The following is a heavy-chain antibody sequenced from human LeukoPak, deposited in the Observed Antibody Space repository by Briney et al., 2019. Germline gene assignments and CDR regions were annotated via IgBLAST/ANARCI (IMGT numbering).Heavy chain of an antibody. CDR1: GYIFSSYG. D-gene: IGHD3-10*01. CDR2: FSAYNGDT. Sequence: GASVKVSCKASGYIFSSYGISWVRQAPGQGLEWMGWFSAYNGDTNYAQKLQGRVTMTTDTSTSTAYMELRSLRSDDTAVYYCARVQTTRFGEVLVIVPNWFDPWGQGTLVTVSS. J-gene: IGHJ5*02. CDR3: ARVQTTRFGEVLVIVPNWFDP. V-gene: IGHV1-18*01.